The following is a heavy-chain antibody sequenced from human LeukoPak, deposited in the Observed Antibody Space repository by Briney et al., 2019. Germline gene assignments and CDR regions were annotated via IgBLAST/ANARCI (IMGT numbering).Heavy chain of an antibody. CDR3: ALTSNYYDSSGYDY. Sequence: PGGSLRLSCAASGFTFSNYAMNWVRQAPGKGLEWVSAISGSGGSTYYADSVKGRFTISRDNSKNTLYLQMNSLRAEDTAVYYCALTSNYYDSSGYDYWGQGTLVTVSS. CDR2: ISGSGGST. J-gene: IGHJ4*02. V-gene: IGHV3-23*01. D-gene: IGHD3-22*01. CDR1: GFTFSNYA.